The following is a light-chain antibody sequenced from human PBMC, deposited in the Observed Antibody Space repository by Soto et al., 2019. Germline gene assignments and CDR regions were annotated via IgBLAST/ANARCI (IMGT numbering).Light chain of an antibody. Sequence: DIQMTQSPSSLSASVGDRVTITCQASQDISNYLNWYQQKPGKAPKLLIYDASNLEPGVPTRFGGSGSGTDFTFTISSLQPEDIATYYCQLYGNLPPYTFGQGTKLEIK. CDR1: QDISNY. J-gene: IGKJ2*01. CDR3: QLYGNLPPYT. CDR2: DAS. V-gene: IGKV1-33*01.